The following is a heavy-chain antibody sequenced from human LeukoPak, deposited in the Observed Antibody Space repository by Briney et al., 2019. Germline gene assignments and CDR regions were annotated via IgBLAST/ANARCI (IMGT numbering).Heavy chain of an antibody. CDR1: GFIFSSYG. J-gene: IGHJ4*02. CDR2: WHFASNK. D-gene: IGHD2-2*01. V-gene: IGHV3-33*01. Sequence: GRSLRLSCVTSGFIFSSYGIHWVRQAPGKGLEWVAWHFASNKYYAESVRGRFTMSRDNSKSTLYLQMDGLRVEDTAVYYCARDLCSTTSCFDYWGQGTLVSVSS. CDR3: ARDLCSTTSCFDY.